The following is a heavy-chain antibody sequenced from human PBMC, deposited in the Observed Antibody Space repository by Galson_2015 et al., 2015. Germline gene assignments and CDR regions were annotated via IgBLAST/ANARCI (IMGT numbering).Heavy chain of an antibody. Sequence: SLRLSCAASGFTFSSYSMNWVRQAPGKGLEWVSSISSSSSYIYYADSVKGRFTISRDNAKNSLYLQMNSLRAEDTAVYYCAREGYSSGWYKPMGGSFLDYWGQGTLVTVSS. CDR2: ISSSSSYI. J-gene: IGHJ4*02. CDR1: GFTFSSYS. CDR3: AREGYSSGWYKPMGGSFLDY. D-gene: IGHD6-19*01. V-gene: IGHV3-21*01.